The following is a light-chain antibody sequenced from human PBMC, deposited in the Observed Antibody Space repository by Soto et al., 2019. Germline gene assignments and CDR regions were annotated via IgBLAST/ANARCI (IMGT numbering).Light chain of an antibody. Sequence: QSVLTQPPSASGTPGQRVTISCSGGSSNIGSNTVNWYHQLPGTAPKLLIYNNNQWPSGVPDRFSGSTSGTSASLAISGLLSEDEADYYCATWDDSLNGVVFGGGTKLTVL. J-gene: IGLJ2*01. CDR3: ATWDDSLNGVV. CDR2: NNN. CDR1: SSNIGSNT. V-gene: IGLV1-44*01.